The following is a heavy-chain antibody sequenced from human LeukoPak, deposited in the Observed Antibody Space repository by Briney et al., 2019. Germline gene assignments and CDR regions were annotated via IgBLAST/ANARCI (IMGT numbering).Heavy chain of an antibody. J-gene: IGHJ6*02. V-gene: IGHV3-30*18. CDR3: AKEDVVATMTYYYGMDV. D-gene: IGHD5-12*01. Sequence: PGRSLRLSCAASGFTFSSYGMHWVRQAPGKGLEWVALISYDGSNKYYADSVKGRFTISRDNSKNTLYLQMNSLRAEDTAMYYCAKEDVVATMTYYYGMDVWGQGTTVTVSS. CDR2: ISYDGSNK. CDR1: GFTFSSYG.